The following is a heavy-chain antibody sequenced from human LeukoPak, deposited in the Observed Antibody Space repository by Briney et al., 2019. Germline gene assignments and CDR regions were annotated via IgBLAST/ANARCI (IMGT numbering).Heavy chain of an antibody. CDR1: GGSISSYC. D-gene: IGHD1-1*01. J-gene: IGHJ3*02. CDR3: ARHVERDAFDI. Sequence: PSETLSLTCTVSGGSISSYCWSWIRQPPGKGLEWIGYIYYSGSTNYNPSLKSRVTISVDTSKNQFSLKLSSVTAADTAVYYCARHVERDAFDIWGQGTMVTVSS. V-gene: IGHV4-59*08. CDR2: IYYSGST.